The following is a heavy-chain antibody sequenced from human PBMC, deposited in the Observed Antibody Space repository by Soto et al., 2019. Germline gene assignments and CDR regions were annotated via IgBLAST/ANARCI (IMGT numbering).Heavy chain of an antibody. J-gene: IGHJ6*02. CDR1: GFTSSNYW. D-gene: IGHD3-10*01. V-gene: IGHV3-74*01. CDR3: ARSVRSGSFPYYYYAMDV. Sequence: GGSLRLSCAASGFTSSNYWMHWVRQAPGKGLVWVSRIKSDGSSTSYADSVKGRFTISRDNAKNTLDLKMHGLRAEDMAVYYCARSVRSGSFPYYYYAMDVWGQGTTVTVSS. CDR2: IKSDGSST.